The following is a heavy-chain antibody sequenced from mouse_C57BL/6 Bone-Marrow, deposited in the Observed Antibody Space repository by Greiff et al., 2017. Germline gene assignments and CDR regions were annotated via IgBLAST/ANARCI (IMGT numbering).Heavy chain of an antibody. CDR3: ARWVRLDY. J-gene: IGHJ2*01. V-gene: IGHV1-26*01. CDR2: INPNNGGT. CDR1: GSTFTDYY. D-gene: IGHD2-1*01. Sequence: VQLQQSGPELVKPGASVKISCKASGSTFTDYYMNWVKQSHGKSLEWIGDINPNNGGTSYNQKFKGKATLTVDKSSSTAYMELRSRTSEDAAVYYCARWVRLDYWGQGTTRTVSS.